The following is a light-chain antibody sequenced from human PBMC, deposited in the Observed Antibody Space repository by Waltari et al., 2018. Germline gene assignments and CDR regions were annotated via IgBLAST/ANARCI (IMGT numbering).Light chain of an antibody. CDR2: EGS. V-gene: IGLV2-23*03. CDR3: CSYAGSSTFVV. Sequence: PGQSITISCTGTSSDVGIYNLVSWYQQHPGKAPKLMIYEGSKRPSGVSNRFSGSKSGNTSSLTISGLQAEDEADYYCCSYAGSSTFVVFGGGTKLTVL. CDR1: SSDVGIYNL. J-gene: IGLJ2*01.